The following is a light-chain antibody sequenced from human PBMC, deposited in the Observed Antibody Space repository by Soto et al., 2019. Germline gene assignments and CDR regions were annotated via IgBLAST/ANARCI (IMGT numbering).Light chain of an antibody. Sequence: EIVMTQSPATLSVSPGERATPSCRASQSVGSNLAWYQHKPGQAPRLLIYGASTRATGIPARFSGSGSGTEFTLTISSLQSEDFAVYYCQQYNNWPPFTFGPGTKVDIK. J-gene: IGKJ3*01. CDR1: QSVGSN. CDR2: GAS. V-gene: IGKV3-15*01. CDR3: QQYNNWPPFT.